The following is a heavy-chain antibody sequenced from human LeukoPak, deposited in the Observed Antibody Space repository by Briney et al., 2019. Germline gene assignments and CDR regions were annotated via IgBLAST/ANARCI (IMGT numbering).Heavy chain of an antibody. Sequence: ASVKVSCKASGYTFTGYYMHWVRQAPGQGREWMGWINPNSGDTNYTQKFQGRVTMTRDTSISTAYMELSRLRSDDTAVYYCAKPRFGYCSSTNCYSWFDPWGPGTLVTVSS. CDR1: GYTFTGYY. D-gene: IGHD2-2*03. J-gene: IGHJ5*02. V-gene: IGHV1-2*02. CDR3: AKPRFGYCSSTNCYSWFDP. CDR2: INPNSGDT.